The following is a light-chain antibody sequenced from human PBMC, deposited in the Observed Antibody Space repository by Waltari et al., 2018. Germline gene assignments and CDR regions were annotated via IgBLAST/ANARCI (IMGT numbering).Light chain of an antibody. CDR2: DVS. Sequence: QSALTQPASVSGSPGQSITISCTGTSSDVGGYNYVSWYQQHPGNAPKLMIYDVSNRPSGGVKRLSGSKSGNTASLTISGLQAEDEADYYCSSYTSSSTLVVFGGGTKLTVL. CDR3: SSYTSSSTLVV. CDR1: SSDVGGYNY. J-gene: IGLJ2*01. V-gene: IGLV2-14*03.